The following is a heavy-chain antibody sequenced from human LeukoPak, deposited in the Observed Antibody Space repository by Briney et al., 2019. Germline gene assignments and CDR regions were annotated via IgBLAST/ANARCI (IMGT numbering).Heavy chain of an antibody. V-gene: IGHV1-69*05. J-gene: IGHJ5*02. CDR3: ARDYIAAAGRSWFDP. CDR1: GGTFSSYA. Sequence: SVKVSCKASGGTFSSYAISWVRQAPGQGLEWMGRIIPIFGTANYAQKFQGRVTITTDESTSTAYMELSSLRSEDTAVYYCARDYIAAAGRSWFDPWGQGTLVTVSS. CDR2: IIPIFGTA. D-gene: IGHD6-13*01.